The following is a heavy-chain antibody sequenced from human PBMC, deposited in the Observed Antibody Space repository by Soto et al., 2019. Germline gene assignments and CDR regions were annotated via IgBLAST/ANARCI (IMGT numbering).Heavy chain of an antibody. J-gene: IGHJ6*03. CDR1: GYTLTELS. D-gene: IGHD2-15*01. CDR2: FDPEDGET. V-gene: IGHV1-24*01. Sequence: ASVKVSCKVSGYTLTELSMHWVRQAPGEGLEWMGGFDPEDGETIYAQKFQGRFTMTEDTSTDTAYMELSSLRSEDTAVYYCATASGYCSGGSCYSGDYYYYYMDVWGKGTTVTVSS. CDR3: ATASGYCSGGSCYSGDYYYYYMDV.